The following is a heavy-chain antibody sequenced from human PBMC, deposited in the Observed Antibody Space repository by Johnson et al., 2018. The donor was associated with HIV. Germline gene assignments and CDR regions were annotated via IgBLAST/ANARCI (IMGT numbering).Heavy chain of an antibody. CDR3: ARVRRSGTYYVEAFDI. CDR1: GFTFSSYG. Sequence: QVQLVESGGGVVQPGRSLRLSCAASGFTFSSYGMYWVRQAPGKGLEWVAVIWYDGSNKYYADSVKGRFTISRDNSKNTLYLQMNSLRAEDTAVYYCARVRRSGTYYVEAFDIWGQGTMVTVYS. J-gene: IGHJ3*02. D-gene: IGHD1-26*01. CDR2: IWYDGSNK. V-gene: IGHV3-33*08.